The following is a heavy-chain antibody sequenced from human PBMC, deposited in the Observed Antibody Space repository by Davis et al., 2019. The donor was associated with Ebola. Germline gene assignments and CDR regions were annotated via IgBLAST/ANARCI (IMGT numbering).Heavy chain of an antibody. Sequence: GESLKISCAASGLSVTDNYMSWVRQAPGKGLEWVSIMYPGGGTSYADSVRGRFSISRDNSKNTLYLQMNSLRAEDTAVYYCARDLALFGVLGHGTDVWGQGTTVAVSS. CDR2: MYPGGGT. J-gene: IGHJ6*02. D-gene: IGHD3-3*01. CDR1: GLSVTDNY. V-gene: IGHV3-66*01. CDR3: ARDLALFGVLGHGTDV.